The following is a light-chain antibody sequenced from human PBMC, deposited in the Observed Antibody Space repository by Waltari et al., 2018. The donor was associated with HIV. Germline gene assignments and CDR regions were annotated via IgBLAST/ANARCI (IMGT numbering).Light chain of an antibody. CDR1: SSNIRAGYD. CDR3: QSYDSSLSGSYV. CDR2: NNS. V-gene: IGLV1-40*01. J-gene: IGLJ1*01. Sequence: QSVLTQPPSVSGAPGQWVTISCTGSSSNIRAGYDVNWYQQLPGPAPKLLIYNNSKRPSGVPDRFSGSKSGTSASLAITGLQAEDEADYYCQSYDSSLSGSYVFGTGTKVTVL.